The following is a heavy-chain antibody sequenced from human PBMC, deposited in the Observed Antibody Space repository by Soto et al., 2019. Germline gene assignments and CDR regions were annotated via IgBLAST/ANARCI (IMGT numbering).Heavy chain of an antibody. Sequence: GGSLRLSCATSGFIFRNHAMSWVRQAPGKGLEWVSAISGAGTYTNYADSVKGRFTISRDKSNNMLYVQMTSLGAEDTAIYYCARGISAAAQVGYFDFWGQGTLVTVSS. V-gene: IGHV3-23*01. CDR1: GFIFRNHA. J-gene: IGHJ4*02. CDR2: ISGAGTYT. D-gene: IGHD2-15*01. CDR3: ARGISAAAQVGYFDF.